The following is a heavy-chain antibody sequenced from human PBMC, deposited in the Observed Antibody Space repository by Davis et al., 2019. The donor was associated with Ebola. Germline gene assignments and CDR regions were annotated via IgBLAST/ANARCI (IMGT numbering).Heavy chain of an antibody. J-gene: IGHJ4*02. D-gene: IGHD1-20*01. Sequence: AASVKVSCKASGYTFTSYDINWVRQATGQGLEWMGWMNPNSGNTGYAQKFQGRVTMTRNTSINTAYMELSSLRSEDTAMYYCARYPPSNWNEFDYWGQGTLVTVSS. CDR3: ARYPPSNWNEFDY. CDR1: GYTFTSYD. CDR2: MNPNSGNT. V-gene: IGHV1-8*01.